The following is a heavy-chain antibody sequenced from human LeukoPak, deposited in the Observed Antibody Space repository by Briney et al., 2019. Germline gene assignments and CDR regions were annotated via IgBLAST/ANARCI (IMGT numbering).Heavy chain of an antibody. CDR3: VREVAGAIYFDY. CDR2: IAYDGSNK. J-gene: IGHJ4*02. CDR1: GFTFSTYA. V-gene: IGHV3-30-3*01. Sequence: GGSLRLSCEASGFTFSTYAMHWVRQAPGKGLEWVAVIAYDGSNKYYADSVKGRFTISRDNSKNTLYLQMNSLRPEDTAVYYCVREVAGAIYFDYWGQGTLVTVSS. D-gene: IGHD1-26*01.